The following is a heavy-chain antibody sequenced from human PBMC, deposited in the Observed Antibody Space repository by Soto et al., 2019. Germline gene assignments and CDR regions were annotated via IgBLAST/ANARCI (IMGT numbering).Heavy chain of an antibody. J-gene: IGHJ6*02. Sequence: SETLSLTCTVSGGSISSYYWSWIRQPPGKGLDYIGYIHYSGSTNYNPSLKSRVTISVDTSKNQFSLKLSSVTAADTAVYYCARSPPYYDRGLYYYGMDVWGQGTTVTVSS. CDR2: IHYSGST. V-gene: IGHV4-59*01. CDR1: GGSISSYY. CDR3: ARSPPYYDRGLYYYGMDV. D-gene: IGHD3-22*01.